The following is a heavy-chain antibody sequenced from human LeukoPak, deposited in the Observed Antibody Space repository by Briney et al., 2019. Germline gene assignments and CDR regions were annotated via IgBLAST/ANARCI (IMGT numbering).Heavy chain of an antibody. V-gene: IGHV4-59*08. J-gene: IGHJ4*02. CDR3: ARLSDTAMDFDY. D-gene: IGHD5-18*01. CDR2: IYYSGST. CDR1: GGSISSYY. Sequence: PSETLSLTCTVSGGSISSYYWSWIRPPPGKGLEWIGYIYYSGSTNYNPSLKSRVTISVDTSKNQFSLKLSSVTAADTAVYYCARLSDTAMDFDYWGQGTLVTVSS.